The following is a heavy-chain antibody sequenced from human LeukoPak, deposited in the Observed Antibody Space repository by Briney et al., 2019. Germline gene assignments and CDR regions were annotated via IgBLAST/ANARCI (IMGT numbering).Heavy chain of an antibody. D-gene: IGHD3-9*01. J-gene: IGHJ5*02. V-gene: IGHV1-69*13. CDR1: GGTFSSYA. CDR2: IIPIFGTA. Sequence: ASVKVSCKASGGTFSSYAISWVRQAPGQGLEWMGGIIPIFGTANYAQKFQGRVTITADESTSTAYMELSSLRSEDTAVYYCARVYDILTGYHGFDPWGQGTLVTVSS. CDR3: ARVYDILTGYHGFDP.